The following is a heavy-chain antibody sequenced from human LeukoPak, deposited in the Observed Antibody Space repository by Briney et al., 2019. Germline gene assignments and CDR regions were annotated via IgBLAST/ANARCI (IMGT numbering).Heavy chain of an antibody. CDR1: GGTFSSYA. J-gene: IGHJ5*02. Sequence: ASVKVSCKASGGTFSSYAISWVRQAPGQGLEWMGWISAYNGNTNYAQKLQGRVTMTTDTSTSTAYMELRSLRSDDTAVYYCARDSSGWYPNWFDPWGQGTLVTVSS. CDR2: ISAYNGNT. D-gene: IGHD6-19*01. CDR3: ARDSSGWYPNWFDP. V-gene: IGHV1-18*01.